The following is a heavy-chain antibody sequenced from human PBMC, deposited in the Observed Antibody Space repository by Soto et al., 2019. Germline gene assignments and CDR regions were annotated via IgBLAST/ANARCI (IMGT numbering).Heavy chain of an antibody. V-gene: IGHV1-3*01. D-gene: IGHD2-15*01. CDR1: GYTFTSYA. CDR3: ARDGYCSGGSCYPYYYCYMDV. J-gene: IGHJ6*03. CDR2: INAGNGNT. Sequence: QVQLVQSGAEVKKPGASVKVSCKASGYTFTSYAMHWVRQAPGQRLEWMGWINAGNGNTKYSQKFQGRVTITRDTSASTAYMELSRLRSEDTAVYYCARDGYCSGGSCYPYYYCYMDVWGKGTTVTVSS.